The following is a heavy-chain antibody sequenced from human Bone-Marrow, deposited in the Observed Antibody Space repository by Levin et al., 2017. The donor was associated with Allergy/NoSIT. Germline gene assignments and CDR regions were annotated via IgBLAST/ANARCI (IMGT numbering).Heavy chain of an antibody. Sequence: PGGSLRLSCAASGFSFSNYDIYWVRQAPGKGLEWVALISYDETKKDYADSVKGRFTISRDNSKNTVYLQMSGVRAEDTAMYYCSTVKDRGYYFDYWGQGTLVIVSS. CDR3: STVKDRGYYFDY. CDR1: GFSFSNYD. J-gene: IGHJ4*02. CDR2: ISYDETKK. V-gene: IGHV3-30*15.